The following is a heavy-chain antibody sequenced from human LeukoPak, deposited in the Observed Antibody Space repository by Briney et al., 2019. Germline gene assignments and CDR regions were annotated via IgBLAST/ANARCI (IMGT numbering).Heavy chain of an antibody. D-gene: IGHD6-13*01. CDR2: ISGDGGST. V-gene: IGHV3-43*02. CDR3: AKDLLEAADPYYYYGMDV. J-gene: IGHJ6*02. CDR1: GFTFDDYA. Sequence: RAGGSLRLSCAASGFTFDDYAMHWVRQAPGKGLEWVSLISGDGGSTYYADSVKGRFTISRDNSKNSLYLQMNSLRTEDTALYYCAKDLLEAADPYYYYGMDVWGQGTTVTVSS.